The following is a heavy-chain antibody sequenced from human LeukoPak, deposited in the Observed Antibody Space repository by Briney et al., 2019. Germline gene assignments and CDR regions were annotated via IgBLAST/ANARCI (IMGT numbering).Heavy chain of an antibody. CDR1: GFTFSSYS. J-gene: IGHJ6*02. Sequence: GGSLRLSCAASGFTFSSYSMNWVRQAPGKGLEWVSSISSSSSYIYYADSVKGRFTISRDNAKNSLYLQMNSLRAEDTAVYYRARELVVPAAIPRLWWYYYGMDVWGQGTTVTVPS. CDR3: ARELVVPAAIPRLWWYYYGMDV. V-gene: IGHV3-21*01. D-gene: IGHD2-2*01. CDR2: ISSSSSYI.